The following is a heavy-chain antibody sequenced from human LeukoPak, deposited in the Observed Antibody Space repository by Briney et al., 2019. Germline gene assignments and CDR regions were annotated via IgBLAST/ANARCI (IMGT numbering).Heavy chain of an antibody. CDR3: ATYDFWSGYYWSHDY. CDR2: FDPEDGET. CDR1: GYTLTELS. J-gene: IGHJ4*02. V-gene: IGHV1-24*01. Sequence: ASVKVSCKVSGYTLTELSMHWVRQAPGKGLEWMGGFDPEDGETIYAQKFQGRVTMTEDTSTDTAYMELSSLRSEDTAVHYCATYDFWSGYYWSHDYWGQGTLVTVSS. D-gene: IGHD3-3*01.